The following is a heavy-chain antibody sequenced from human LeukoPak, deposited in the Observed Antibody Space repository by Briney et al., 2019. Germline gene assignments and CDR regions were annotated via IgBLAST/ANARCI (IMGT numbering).Heavy chain of an antibody. CDR3: ARDHNSGEPWYFDL. V-gene: IGHV4-30-2*01. D-gene: IGHD3-10*01. Sequence: ASETLSLTCAVSGGSISSGGYSWSWIRQPPGKGLEWIGYIYHSGSTYYNPSLKSRVTISVDRSKNQFSLKLSSVTAADTAVYYCARDHNSGEPWYFDLWGRGTLVTVSS. J-gene: IGHJ2*01. CDR1: GGSISSGGYS. CDR2: IYHSGST.